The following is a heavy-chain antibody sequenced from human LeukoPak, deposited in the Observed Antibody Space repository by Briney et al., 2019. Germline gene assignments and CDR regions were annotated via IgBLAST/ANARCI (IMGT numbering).Heavy chain of an antibody. CDR2: TTVGGGRR. D-gene: IGHD1-26*01. CDR3: ATHMWDTTPPSAVTRDH. J-gene: IGHJ4*02. V-gene: IGHV3-23*01. Sequence: GRTLRLSCTISGFTFSSFGMSWVRQAPGKGLGWVWATTVGGGRRFYADSSHGSFAISRDNTKKTLYLQMDSLRAEDVVVYFCATHMWDTTPPSAVTRDHWGQGTLVTVSS. CDR1: GFTFSSFG.